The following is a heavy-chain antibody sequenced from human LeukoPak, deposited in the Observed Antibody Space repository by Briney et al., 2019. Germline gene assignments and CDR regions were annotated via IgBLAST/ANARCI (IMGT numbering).Heavy chain of an antibody. D-gene: IGHD2-2*01. J-gene: IGHJ5*02. V-gene: IGHV4-38-2*02. CDR3: AKSSNWFDP. Sequence: PSETLSLTCTVSGYFINSAYYWGWIRQPPEKGLEWIGSIYHGGSTYFNPSLKSRVTISIDTSKNQFSLKLSSVTAADTAVYYCAKSSNWFDPWGQGTLVTVSS. CDR1: GYFINSAYY. CDR2: IYHGGST.